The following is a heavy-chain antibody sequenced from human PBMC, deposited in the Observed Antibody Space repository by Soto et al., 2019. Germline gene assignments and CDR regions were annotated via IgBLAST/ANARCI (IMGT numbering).Heavy chain of an antibody. CDR1: GFTFTSSA. J-gene: IGHJ6*02. Sequence: ASVKVSCKASGFTFTSSAVQWVRQARGQRLEWIGWIVVGSGDTNYAQKFHERVTITRDMSTSTAYMELSSLRSEDTAVYYCARDSALRYFDWSYYGMDVWG. D-gene: IGHD3-9*01. CDR2: IVVGSGDT. CDR3: ARDSALRYFDWSYYGMDV. V-gene: IGHV1-58*01.